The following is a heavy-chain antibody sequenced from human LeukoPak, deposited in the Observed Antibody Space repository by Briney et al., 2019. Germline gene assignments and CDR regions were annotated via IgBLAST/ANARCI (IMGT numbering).Heavy chain of an antibody. CDR2: INHSGST. Sequence: SETLSLTCAVYGGSFSGYYWSWIRQPPGKGLEWIGEINHSGSTNYNPSLKSRVTISVDTSKNQFSLKLSSVTAADTAVYYCARGELAITIFGVVEMGAFDIWGQGTMVTVSS. CDR1: GGSFSGYY. V-gene: IGHV4-34*01. D-gene: IGHD3-3*01. CDR3: ARGELAITIFGVVEMGAFDI. J-gene: IGHJ3*02.